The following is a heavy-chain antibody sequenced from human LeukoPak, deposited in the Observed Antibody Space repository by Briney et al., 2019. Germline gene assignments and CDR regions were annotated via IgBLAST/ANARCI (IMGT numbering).Heavy chain of an antibody. V-gene: IGHV4-38-2*02. Sequence: SETLSLTCTVSGYSISSGYYWGWIRQPPGKGQEWIGSIYHSGSTYYNPSLKSRVTISVDTSKNQFSLKLSSVTAADTAVYYCARERPSSGWPFDYWGQGTLVTVSS. D-gene: IGHD6-19*01. CDR1: GYSISSGYY. CDR2: IYHSGST. J-gene: IGHJ4*02. CDR3: ARERPSSGWPFDY.